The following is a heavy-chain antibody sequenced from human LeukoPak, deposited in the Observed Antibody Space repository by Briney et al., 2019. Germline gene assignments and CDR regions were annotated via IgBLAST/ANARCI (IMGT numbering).Heavy chain of an antibody. CDR3: ARGGYYDSSGYYYG. CDR1: GGTFSSYA. J-gene: IGHJ4*02. Sequence: SVKVSCKASGGTFSSYAISWVRQAPGQGLEWMERIIPILGIANYAQKFQGRVTITADKSTSTAYMELSSLRSEDTAVYYCARGGYYDSSGYYYGWGQGTLVTVSS. CDR2: IIPILGIA. V-gene: IGHV1-69*04. D-gene: IGHD3-22*01.